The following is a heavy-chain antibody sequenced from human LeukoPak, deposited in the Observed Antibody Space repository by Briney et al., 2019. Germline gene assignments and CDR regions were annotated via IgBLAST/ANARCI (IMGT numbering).Heavy chain of an antibody. J-gene: IGHJ4*02. Sequence: ASVKVSFKGSGYTFTSYGNSLVRPGPGQGLGWMGWISTYNGNTNYAQKLQGRVTMTTDTSTSTAYMVLRSLRSDDTAVYYCARCRGGSCYHSVDYWGQGTLVTVSS. D-gene: IGHD2-15*01. CDR1: GYTFTSYG. V-gene: IGHV1-18*01. CDR2: ISTYNGNT. CDR3: ARCRGGSCYHSVDY.